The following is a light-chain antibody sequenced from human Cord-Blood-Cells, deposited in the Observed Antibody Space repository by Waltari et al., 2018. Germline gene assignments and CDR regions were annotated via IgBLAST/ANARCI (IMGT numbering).Light chain of an antibody. CDR1: QSISSY. CDR2: AAS. V-gene: IGKV1-39*01. CDR3: QQSYSTPWT. Sequence: DIQMTQSPSSLSASVGDRVTITWRASQSISSYLNWYQQKPGKAPKLLIYAASSLQSGVPSRFSGSGSGTDFTLTISSLQPEEFGTYYCQQSYSTPWTFGQGTKVEIK. J-gene: IGKJ1*01.